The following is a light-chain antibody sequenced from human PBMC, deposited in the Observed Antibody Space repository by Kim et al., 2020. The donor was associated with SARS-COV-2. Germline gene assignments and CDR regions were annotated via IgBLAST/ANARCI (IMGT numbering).Light chain of an antibody. J-gene: IGKJ4*01. CDR1: RDIGNY. Sequence: ASVGDRVKITCRASRDIGNYLAWYQQKPGKAPQVLIYAASSLRSGVPSRFSASGSGTDFTLTISNLQPDDFATYYCQKYNSGLLTFGGGTKVDIK. CDR2: AAS. V-gene: IGKV1-27*01. CDR3: QKYNSGLLT.